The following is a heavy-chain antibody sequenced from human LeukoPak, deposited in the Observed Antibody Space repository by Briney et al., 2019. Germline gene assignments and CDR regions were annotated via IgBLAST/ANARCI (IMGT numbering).Heavy chain of an antibody. CDR3: ARSVTRPVDY. V-gene: IGHV3-30-3*01. CDR2: ISYDGSNK. J-gene: IGHJ4*02. Sequence: GGSLRLSCAASGFTFSNAWMSWVRQAPGKGLEWVAVISYDGSNKYYADSVKGRFTISRDNSKNTLYLQMNSLRAEDTAVYYCARSVTRPVDYWGQGTLVTVSS. D-gene: IGHD6-6*01. CDR1: GFTFSNAW.